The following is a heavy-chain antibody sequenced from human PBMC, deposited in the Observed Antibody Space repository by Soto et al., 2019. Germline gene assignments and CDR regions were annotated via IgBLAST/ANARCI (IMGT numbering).Heavy chain of an antibody. Sequence: PSETLSLTCAVYGGSFSGYYWSWIRQPPGNGLEWIGEINHSGSTNYNPSLKSRVTISVDTSKNQFSLKLSSVTAADTAVYYCARENRRYYYYYGMDVSGQGTTVTVSS. CDR1: GGSFSGYY. J-gene: IGHJ6*02. V-gene: IGHV4-34*01. CDR3: ARENRRYYYYYGMDV. CDR2: INHSGST.